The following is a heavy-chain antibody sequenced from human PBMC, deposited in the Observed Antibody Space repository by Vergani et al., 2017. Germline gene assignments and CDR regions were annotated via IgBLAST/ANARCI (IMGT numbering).Heavy chain of an antibody. CDR1: GGTFSSYA. J-gene: IGHJ6*03. CDR3: ARDSCSSTSCYRGKYYYYYMDV. V-gene: IGHV1-69*01. Sequence: QVQLVQSGAEVKKPGSSVKVSCKASGGTFSSYAISWVRQAPGQRLEWMGGIIPIFGTANYAQKFQGRVTITADESTSTAYMELSSLRSEDTAVYYCARDSCSSTSCYRGKYYYYYMDVWGKGTTVTVSS. CDR2: IIPIFGTA. D-gene: IGHD2-2*02.